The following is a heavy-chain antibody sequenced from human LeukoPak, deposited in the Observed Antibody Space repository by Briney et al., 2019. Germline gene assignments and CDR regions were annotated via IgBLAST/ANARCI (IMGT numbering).Heavy chain of an antibody. CDR1: GFTFNNYA. Sequence: SGGSLRLSCAASGFTFNNYAMSWVRQAPGKGLEWVALIYSAGTTHADSVRGRFTISRDKSKNMLYLQMNSLRAEDTAVYFCARAQGGKIQLWDYYFDYWGQGTLVTVSS. CDR2: IYSAGTT. D-gene: IGHD5-18*01. J-gene: IGHJ4*02. V-gene: IGHV3-66*01. CDR3: ARAQGGKIQLWDYYFDY.